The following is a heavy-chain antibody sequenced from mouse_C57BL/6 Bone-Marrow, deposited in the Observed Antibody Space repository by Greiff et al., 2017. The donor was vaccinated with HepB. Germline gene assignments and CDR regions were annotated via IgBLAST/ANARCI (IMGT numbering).Heavy chain of an antibody. V-gene: IGHV1-85*01. Sequence: VQLVESRPELVKPGASVKLSCKASGYTFTSYDINWVKQRPGQGLEWIGWIYPRDGSTKYNEKFKGKATLTVDTSSSTAYMELHSLTSEDSAVYFCARESTTVVADGAMDYWGQGTSVTVS. CDR1: GYTFTSYD. CDR2: IYPRDGST. CDR3: ARESTTVVADGAMDY. D-gene: IGHD1-1*01. J-gene: IGHJ4*01.